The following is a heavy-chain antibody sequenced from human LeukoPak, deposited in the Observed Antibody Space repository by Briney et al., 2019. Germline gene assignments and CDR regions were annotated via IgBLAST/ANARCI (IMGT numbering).Heavy chain of an antibody. D-gene: IGHD2-2*03. CDR3: ARDMDSDY. J-gene: IGHJ4*02. CDR2: ISSSGSYI. Sequence: GGSLRLSRAASGFTFSSYSMNWVRQAPGKGLEWVSSISSSGSYIYYADSVKGRFTISRDNAKNSLYLQMNSLRAEDTAVYYCARDMDSDYWGQGTLVTVSS. CDR1: GFTFSSYS. V-gene: IGHV3-21*01.